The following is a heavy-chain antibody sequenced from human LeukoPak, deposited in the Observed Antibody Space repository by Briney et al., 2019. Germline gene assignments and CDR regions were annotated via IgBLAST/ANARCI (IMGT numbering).Heavy chain of an antibody. Sequence: SQTLSLTCTVSGGSISSGSYYWSWIRQPAGKGLEWIGRIYTSGSTNYNPSLKSRVTISVDTSKNQFSLKLSSVTAADTAVYYCARQDYDILTGYYPPDYWGQGTLVTVSS. J-gene: IGHJ4*02. D-gene: IGHD3-9*01. CDR3: ARQDYDILTGYYPPDY. CDR1: GGSISSGSYY. V-gene: IGHV4-61*02. CDR2: IYTSGST.